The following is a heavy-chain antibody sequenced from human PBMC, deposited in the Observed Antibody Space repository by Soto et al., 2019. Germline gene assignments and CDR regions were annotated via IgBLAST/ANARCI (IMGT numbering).Heavy chain of an antibody. V-gene: IGHV1-18*01. Sequence: QVQLVQSGAEVKKPGASVKVSCKASGYTFSRYGISWVRQAPGQGLEWMGWISADTGNTNYAQKLQGRVTMTTDTSTRTAYLELRSLRSDDTAVYYCARDAPRFLEYLLFDYWGQGTLVTVSS. CDR1: GYTFSRYG. CDR2: ISADTGNT. J-gene: IGHJ4*02. D-gene: IGHD3-3*01. CDR3: ARDAPRFLEYLLFDY.